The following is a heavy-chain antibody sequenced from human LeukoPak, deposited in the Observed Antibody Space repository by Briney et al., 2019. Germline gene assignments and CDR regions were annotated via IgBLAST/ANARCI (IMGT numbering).Heavy chain of an antibody. Sequence: ASVKVSCKASGYTFTSYDINWVRQATGQGLEWMGWMNPNSGNTNYAQKLQGRVTMTTDTSTSTAYMELRSLRSDDTAVYYCARASGTYYDILTGYYSPITYYYYGMDVWGQGTTVTVSS. V-gene: IGHV1-18*01. CDR1: GYTFTSYD. CDR2: MNPNSGNT. CDR3: ARASGTYYDILTGYYSPITYYYYGMDV. J-gene: IGHJ6*02. D-gene: IGHD3-9*01.